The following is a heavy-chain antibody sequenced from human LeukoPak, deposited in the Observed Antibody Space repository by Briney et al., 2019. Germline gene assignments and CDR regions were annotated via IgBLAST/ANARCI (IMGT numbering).Heavy chain of an antibody. V-gene: IGHV5-51*01. Sequence: GESLKISCKGSGYSFTSYWIGWVRQMPGKGLEGMGIIYPGDSYTRYSPSFQGQVTISADKSISTAYLQWSSLKASDTAMYYCARRERYYDSSGYYCGDAFDIWGQGTMVTVSS. CDR1: GYSFTSYW. D-gene: IGHD3-22*01. CDR3: ARRERYYDSSGYYCGDAFDI. J-gene: IGHJ3*02. CDR2: IYPGDSYT.